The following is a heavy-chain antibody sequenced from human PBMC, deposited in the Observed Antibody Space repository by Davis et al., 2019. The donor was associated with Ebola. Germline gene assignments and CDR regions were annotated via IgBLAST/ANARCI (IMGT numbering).Heavy chain of an antibody. Sequence: PGGSLRLSCAASGFTFSSYSMNWVRQAPGKGLEWVSYISSSSSTIYYADSVKGRFTISRDNAKNSLYLQMNSLRAEDTAVYYCARDGTLETEDYWGQGTLVTVSS. CDR1: GFTFSSYS. V-gene: IGHV3-48*01. CDR2: ISSSSSTI. J-gene: IGHJ4*02. D-gene: IGHD5-24*01. CDR3: ARDGTLETEDY.